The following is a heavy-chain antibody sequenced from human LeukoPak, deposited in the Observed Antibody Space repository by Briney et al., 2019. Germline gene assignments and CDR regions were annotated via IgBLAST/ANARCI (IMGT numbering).Heavy chain of an antibody. J-gene: IGHJ6*02. CDR2: ISSSSSTI. Sequence: PGGSLRLSCAASGFTFSSYSMNWVRQAPGKGLEWVSYISSSSSTIYYADSVKGRFTISRDNAKNSLYLQMNSLRAEDTAVYYCARWGPYCSSTSCYPYYYGMDVWGQGTTVAVS. CDR3: ARWGPYCSSTSCYPYYYGMDV. V-gene: IGHV3-48*04. D-gene: IGHD2-2*01. CDR1: GFTFSSYS.